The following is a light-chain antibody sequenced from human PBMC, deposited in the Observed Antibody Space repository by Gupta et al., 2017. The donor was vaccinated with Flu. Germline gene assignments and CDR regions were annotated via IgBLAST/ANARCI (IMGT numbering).Light chain of an antibody. CDR1: SSDIGGYDY. V-gene: IGLV2-11*01. J-gene: IGLJ3*02. CDR3: CSYAGSSTFWV. Sequence: QSALTQPRSVSGSPGQSFTISCTGRSSDIGGYDYVSWYQQNPGKAPKLMIYEVIKRPSGVPDRFSGSKSGSTASLTISGLQADDEADYYCCSYAGSSTFWVFGGGTKLTVL. CDR2: EVI.